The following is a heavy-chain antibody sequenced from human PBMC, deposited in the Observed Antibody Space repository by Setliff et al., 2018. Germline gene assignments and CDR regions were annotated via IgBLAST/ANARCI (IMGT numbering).Heavy chain of an antibody. D-gene: IGHD3-22*01. V-gene: IGHV4-4*02. CDR1: GGSISSSNW. CDR2: VYTSGST. CDR3: ARVAGSGYLDRCFDP. Sequence: SETLSLTCAVSGGSISSSNWWSWVRQPPGKGLEWIGRVYTSGSTNYNPSLNSRVTVSLDTSKNQFSLKLISVTAADTAVYYCARVAGSGYLDRCFDPWGQGTLVTVSS. J-gene: IGHJ5*02.